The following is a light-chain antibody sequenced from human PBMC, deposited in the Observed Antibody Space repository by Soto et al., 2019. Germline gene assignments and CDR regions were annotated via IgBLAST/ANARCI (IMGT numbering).Light chain of an antibody. Sequence: EIVLTQSPATLSLSPGERATLSCRASQSVSSYFAWYQQKPGQAPRLLIYDVSNRAAGIPARFSGSGSGIDFTLTISSLEPEDFAVYYCQQRSKWPLTFGPGTKVEIK. CDR3: QQRSKWPLT. J-gene: IGKJ3*01. V-gene: IGKV3-11*01. CDR2: DVS. CDR1: QSVSSY.